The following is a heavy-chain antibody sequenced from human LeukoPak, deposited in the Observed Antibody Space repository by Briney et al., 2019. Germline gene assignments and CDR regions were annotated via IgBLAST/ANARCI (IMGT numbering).Heavy chain of an antibody. Sequence: PSETLSLTCAVYGGSFSGYYWSWIRQPPGKGLEWIGEINHSGSTNYNPSLKSRVTISVDTYKNQFSLKLSSVTAADTAVYYCARDSGTTGEVKFVPWGQGTLVTVSS. D-gene: IGHD3-10*01. CDR1: GGSFSGYY. J-gene: IGHJ5*02. CDR2: INHSGST. CDR3: ARDSGTTGEVKFVP. V-gene: IGHV4-34*01.